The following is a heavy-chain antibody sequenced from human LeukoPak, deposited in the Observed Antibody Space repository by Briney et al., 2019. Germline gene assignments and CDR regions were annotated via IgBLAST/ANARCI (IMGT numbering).Heavy chain of an antibody. V-gene: IGHV3-48*01. J-gene: IGHJ4*02. D-gene: IGHD7-27*01. Sequence: PGGSLRLSCAASGFTFSRYSMNWVRQAPGKGLEWLSYISGSSNKIYYADSVKGRFTVSRDNAKNPLYLQMDSLSADDAAVFYCARGGTGDGNYFDNWGQGTLVTVSS. CDR3: ARGGTGDGNYFDN. CDR1: GFTFSRYS. CDR2: ISGSSNKI.